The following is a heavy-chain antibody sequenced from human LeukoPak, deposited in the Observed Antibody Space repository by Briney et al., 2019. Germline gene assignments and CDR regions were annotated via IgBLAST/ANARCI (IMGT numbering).Heavy chain of an antibody. Sequence: GESLKVSCKASGSTFTGYYMHWVRQAPGQGLEWMGWINPNSGGTNYAQKFQGRVTMTRDTSISTAYMELSRLRSDDTAVYYCAGTPGADFDWYLDYWGQGTLVTVSS. CDR3: AGTPGADFDWYLDY. V-gene: IGHV1-2*02. CDR2: INPNSGGT. J-gene: IGHJ4*02. D-gene: IGHD3-9*01. CDR1: GSTFTGYY.